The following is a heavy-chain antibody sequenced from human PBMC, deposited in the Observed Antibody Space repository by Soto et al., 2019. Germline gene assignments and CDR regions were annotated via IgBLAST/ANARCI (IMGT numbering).Heavy chain of an antibody. Sequence: SETLSLTCAVYGGSFSGYYWSWIRQPPGKGLEWIGEINHSGSTNYNPSLKSRVTISVDTSKNQFSLKLSSVTAADTAVYYCARRRGYSYYGMDVWGQGTTVTVSS. CDR3: ARRRGYSYYGMDV. V-gene: IGHV4-34*01. CDR1: GGSFSGYY. D-gene: IGHD5-18*01. CDR2: INHSGST. J-gene: IGHJ6*02.